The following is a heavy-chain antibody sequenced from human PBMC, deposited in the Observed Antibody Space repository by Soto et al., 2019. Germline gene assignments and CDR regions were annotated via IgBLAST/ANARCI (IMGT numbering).Heavy chain of an antibody. CDR1: GYSFTSYW. CDR3: ARLRGPGLYYDILTGYWPPLVVDY. CDR2: IYPGDSDT. D-gene: IGHD3-9*01. V-gene: IGHV5-51*01. Sequence: PGESLKISCKGSGYSFTSYWIGWVRQMPGKGLEWMGIIYPGDSDTRYSPSFQGQVTISADKSISTAYLQWSSLKASDTAMYYCARLRGPGLYYDILTGYWPPLVVDYWGQGTLVTVSS. J-gene: IGHJ4*02.